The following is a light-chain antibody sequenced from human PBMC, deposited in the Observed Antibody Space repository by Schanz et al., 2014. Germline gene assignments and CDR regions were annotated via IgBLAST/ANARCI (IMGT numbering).Light chain of an antibody. CDR1: SSDVGGYNS. V-gene: IGLV2-11*01. CDR2: DVS. J-gene: IGLJ2*01. CDR3: CSYSHSRTFVL. Sequence: QSALTQPRSVSGSPGQSVTISCTGTSSDVGGYNSVSWFQQHPGRAPTLMIYDVSKRPSGVPDRFSGSQSGNTASLTISGLQAEDEATYYCCSYSHSRTFVLFGGGTKLTVL.